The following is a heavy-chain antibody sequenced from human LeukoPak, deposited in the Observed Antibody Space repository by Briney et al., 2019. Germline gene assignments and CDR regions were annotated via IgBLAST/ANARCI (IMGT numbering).Heavy chain of an antibody. CDR2: IHHDGSNK. Sequence: GGSLRLSCAASGFTFSSYGMHWVRQAPGKGLDWVAFIHHDGSNKYYADSVRGRFTISRDNSKNTLYLQMNSLRAEDTAVYYCAKSATSAAQNWFDPWGQGTLVTVSS. J-gene: IGHJ5*02. D-gene: IGHD6-13*01. CDR3: AKSATSAAQNWFDP. CDR1: GFTFSSYG. V-gene: IGHV3-30*02.